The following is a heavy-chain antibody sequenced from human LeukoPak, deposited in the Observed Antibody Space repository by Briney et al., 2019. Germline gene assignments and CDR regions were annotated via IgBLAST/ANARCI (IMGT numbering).Heavy chain of an antibody. CDR3: TRGRRGVFNDAFDI. J-gene: IGHJ3*02. D-gene: IGHD3-10*01. CDR2: ISGRGDNT. CDR1: GLTFRTYD. Sequence: GGSLRLSCAASGLTFRTYDMNWVRQAPGKGLQWVAAISGRGDNTYYVDSVKGRFTISRDNSRNTLYLHLNSLRAEDTAIHYCTRGRRGVFNDAFDIWGQGTVVTVSS. V-gene: IGHV3-23*01.